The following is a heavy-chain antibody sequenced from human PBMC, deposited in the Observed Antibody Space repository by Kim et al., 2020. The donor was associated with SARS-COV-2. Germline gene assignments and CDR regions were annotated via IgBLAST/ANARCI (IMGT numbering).Heavy chain of an antibody. D-gene: IGHD2-2*02. CDR3: ARGGGRYCSASVCYTVDY. V-gene: IGHV4-34*01. J-gene: IGHJ4*02. CDR2: VSPSGST. CDR1: GGAFSGYY. Sequence: SETLSLTCVVYGGAFSGYYWSWIRQSPGKGLEWIGEVSPSGSTNSNPSLRSRVTISGDTSKNQFSLKVTSVTAADTAVYYCARGGGRYCSASVCYTVDYWGQGILVTVSS.